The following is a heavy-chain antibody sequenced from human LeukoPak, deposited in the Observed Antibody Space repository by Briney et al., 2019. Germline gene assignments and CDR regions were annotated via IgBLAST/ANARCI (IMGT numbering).Heavy chain of an antibody. CDR2: ISSSGSTI. D-gene: IGHD5-18*01. CDR1: GFTFSDYY. CDR3: ATWHTAMAQDAFDI. Sequence: GGSLRLSCAASGFTFSDYYMSWIRQAPGKGLEWVSYISSSGSTIYYADSVKGRFTISRDNAKNSLYLQMNSLRAEDTAVYYCATWHTAMAQDAFDIWGQGTMVTVSS. V-gene: IGHV3-11*01. J-gene: IGHJ3*02.